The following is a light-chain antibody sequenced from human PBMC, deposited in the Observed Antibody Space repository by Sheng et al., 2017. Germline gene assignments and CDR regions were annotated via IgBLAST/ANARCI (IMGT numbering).Light chain of an antibody. CDR1: QGISTS. V-gene: IGKV1-9*01. Sequence: DIQLTQSPSFLSASVGDRVTITCRASQGISTSLAWYQQKPGKAPKVLIYAASTLHSGVPSRFSGSGSGTEFTLTISSLQPEDFATYYCQQTSSTPYTFGQGTRLEMK. J-gene: IGKJ2*01. CDR3: QQTSSTPYT. CDR2: AAS.